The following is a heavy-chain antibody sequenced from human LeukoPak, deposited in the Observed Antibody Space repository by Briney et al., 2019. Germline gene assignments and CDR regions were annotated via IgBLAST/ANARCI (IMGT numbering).Heavy chain of an antibody. V-gene: IGHV4-30-2*01. D-gene: IGHD3-10*01. CDR3: ARATMANRPDAFDI. CDR1: GGSVSSGSYY. Sequence: SETLSLSCTVSGGSVSSGSYYWSWIRQPPGKGLEWIGYIYHSGSTYYNPSLKSRVTISVDRSKNQFSLKLSSVTAADTAVYYCARATMANRPDAFDIWGQGTMVTVSS. J-gene: IGHJ3*02. CDR2: IYHSGST.